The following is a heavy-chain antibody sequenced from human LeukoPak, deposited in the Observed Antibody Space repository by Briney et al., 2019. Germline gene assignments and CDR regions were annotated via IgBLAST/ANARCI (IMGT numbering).Heavy chain of an antibody. J-gene: IGHJ3*02. V-gene: IGHV3-74*01. D-gene: IGHD6-13*01. CDR1: GFVFDNFW. CDR3: ARDSWGERAFDT. Sequence: GGSLRLSCAASGFVFDNFWMHWVRQVPGKRPEWLAHITSDGSITNCADSVTGRFSISRDNARNTVSLQMNNLRADDTAVYFCARDSWGERAFDTWGQGTMVTVSS. CDR2: ITSDGSIT.